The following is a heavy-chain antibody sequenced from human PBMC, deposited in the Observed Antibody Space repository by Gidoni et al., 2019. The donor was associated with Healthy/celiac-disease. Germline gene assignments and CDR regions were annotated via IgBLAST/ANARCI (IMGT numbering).Heavy chain of an antibody. Sequence: QVQLGQSGAEVRKPGYSVKVSCKASGGPFSSYTISWVRQAPGQGLEWMGRIIPILGIANYAQQCQGRVTITADKSTSTAYMELSSLRSEDTAVYYCATSYSSSPLWGQGTLVTVSS. D-gene: IGHD6-13*01. V-gene: IGHV1-69*02. J-gene: IGHJ4*02. CDR3: ATSYSSSPL. CDR1: GGPFSSYT. CDR2: IIPILGIA.